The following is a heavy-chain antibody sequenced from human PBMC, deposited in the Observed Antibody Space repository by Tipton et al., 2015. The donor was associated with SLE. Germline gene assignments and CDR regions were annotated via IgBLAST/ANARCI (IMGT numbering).Heavy chain of an antibody. D-gene: IGHD4-17*01. V-gene: IGHV4-34*01. J-gene: IGHJ1*01. Sequence: TLSLTCAVYGGSFSGYYWSWIRQPPGKGLEWIGEINHSGSTDYNPSLKSRVTIPVDTSKNQFSLKLSSVTAADTAVYYCARGRGYGDPEYFQHWGQGTLVTVSS. CDR3: ARGRGYGDPEYFQH. CDR1: GGSFSGYY. CDR2: INHSGST.